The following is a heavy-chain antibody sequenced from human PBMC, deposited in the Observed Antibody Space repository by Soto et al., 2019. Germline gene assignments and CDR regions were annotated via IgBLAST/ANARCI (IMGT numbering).Heavy chain of an antibody. V-gene: IGHV4-59*08. Sequence: QVQLQESGPGLVKPSETLSLTCTVSGGSITNYYCSWFRQPPGKGLEWIGYIQYNGYSAYNLSLKRRVTMSIDKSKTQFSLMLESVTATDTAVYYCARHGFGSLHGLVDVWGQGTTVIVSS. CDR2: IQYNGYS. CDR1: GGSITNYY. CDR3: ARHGFGSLHGLVDV. D-gene: IGHD3-10*01. J-gene: IGHJ6*02.